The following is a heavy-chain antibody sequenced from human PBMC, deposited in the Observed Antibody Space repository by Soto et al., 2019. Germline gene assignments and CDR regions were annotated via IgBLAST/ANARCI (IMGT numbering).Heavy chain of an antibody. CDR3: ARDQRAVAGIDYYYYGMDV. Sequence: GASVKVSCKTSGYTFTNYAIHWVRQAPGQGLEWIGWINAGNGNTKYSQKFQGRVTITRDTSATTAYMELSSLTSEDTAVYYCARDQRAVAGIDYYYYGMDVWGQGTTVTVSS. J-gene: IGHJ6*02. D-gene: IGHD6-19*01. CDR2: INAGNGNT. V-gene: IGHV1-3*01. CDR1: GYTFTNYA.